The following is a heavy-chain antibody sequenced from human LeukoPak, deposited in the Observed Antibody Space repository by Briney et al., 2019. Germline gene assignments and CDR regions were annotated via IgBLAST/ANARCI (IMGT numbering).Heavy chain of an antibody. CDR1: GGTFSSYA. D-gene: IGHD3-3*01. CDR3: ARTVPYYDFWSGQLFDY. Sequence: GASVKVSCKAPGGTFSSYAISWVRQAPGQGLEWMGGIIPIFGTANYAQKFQGRVTITADESTSTAYMELSSLRSEDTAVYYCARTVPYYDFWSGQLFDYWGQGTLVTVSS. J-gene: IGHJ4*02. V-gene: IGHV1-69*13. CDR2: IIPIFGTA.